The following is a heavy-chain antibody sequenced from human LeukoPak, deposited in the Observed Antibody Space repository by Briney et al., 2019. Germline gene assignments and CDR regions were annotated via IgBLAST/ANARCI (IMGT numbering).Heavy chain of an antibody. V-gene: IGHV3-23*01. J-gene: IGHJ4*02. Sequence: GGSLRLSCAASGFTFRNYAMNWVRQAPGKGLEWLSVISGSGGSTYYAESVKGRFTISRDNFDNTVYLQINNLRAEDTAVYYCAKDSWSGVSSYFDHWGQGVLVTVSS. CDR3: AKDSWSGVSSYFDH. CDR1: GFTFRNYA. D-gene: IGHD6-6*01. CDR2: ISGSGGST.